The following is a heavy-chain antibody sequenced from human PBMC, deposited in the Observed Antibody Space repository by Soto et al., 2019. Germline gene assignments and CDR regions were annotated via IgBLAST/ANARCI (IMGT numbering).Heavy chain of an antibody. CDR2: IIPILGIA. Sequence: QVQLVQSGAEVKKPGSSVKVSCKASGGTFSSYTISWVRQAPGQGLEWMGRIIPILGIANYAQKFQGRVTITADKSTSTAYMELSSLRSEDTAVYYCARDRGEYYYGSGTIEYWGQVTLVTVS. V-gene: IGHV1-69*08. CDR3: ARDRGEYYYGSGTIEY. CDR1: GGTFSSYT. J-gene: IGHJ4*02. D-gene: IGHD3-10*01.